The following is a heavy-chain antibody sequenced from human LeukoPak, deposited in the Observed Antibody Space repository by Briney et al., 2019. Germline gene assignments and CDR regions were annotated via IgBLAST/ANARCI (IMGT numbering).Heavy chain of an antibody. Sequence: GGSLRLSCAASGFTFSRYWMSWVRQAPGKGLEWVANIKQDGSEKYYVDSVKGRFTISRDNAKNSLYLQMNSLRAEDMALYYCAKGLEMATIGAFDIWGQGTMVTVSS. V-gene: IGHV3-7*03. CDR1: GFTFSRYW. CDR2: IKQDGSEK. J-gene: IGHJ3*02. CDR3: AKGLEMATIGAFDI. D-gene: IGHD5-24*01.